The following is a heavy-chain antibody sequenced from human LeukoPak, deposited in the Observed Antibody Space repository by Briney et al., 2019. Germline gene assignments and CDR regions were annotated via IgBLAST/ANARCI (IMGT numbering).Heavy chain of an antibody. J-gene: IGHJ6*02. CDR2: IYTSGST. D-gene: IGHD2-15*01. CDR3: ARDHRYCSGGSCYYYYGMDV. CDR1: GGSISSYY. V-gene: IGHV4-4*07. Sequence: SETLSLTCTVSGGSISSYYWSWIRQPAGKGLEWIGRIYTSGSTNYNPSLKSRVTMSVDTSKNQFSLKLSSVTAADTAVYYCARDHRYCSGGSCYYYYGMDVWGQGTTVTVSS.